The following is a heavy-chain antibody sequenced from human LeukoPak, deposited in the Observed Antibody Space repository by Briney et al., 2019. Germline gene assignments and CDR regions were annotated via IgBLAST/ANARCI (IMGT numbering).Heavy chain of an antibody. V-gene: IGHV1-2*02. CDR2: INPNSGGT. Sequence: ASVKVSCKASGYTFTGYYMHWVRQAPGQGLEWMGWINPNSGGTNCAQKFQGRVTMTRDTSISTAYMEVSRLRSDDTAVYYCGSGPKVVTPIPFYYSDYWGQGTLVTVSS. D-gene: IGHD2-21*02. CDR3: GSGPKVVTPIPFYYSDY. CDR1: GYTFTGYY. J-gene: IGHJ4*02.